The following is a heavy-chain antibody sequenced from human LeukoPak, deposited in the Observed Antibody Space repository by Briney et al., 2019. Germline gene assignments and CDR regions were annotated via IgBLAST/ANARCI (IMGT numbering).Heavy chain of an antibody. CDR3: AKARGYQLLFLWFDP. D-gene: IGHD2-2*01. CDR2: ISYDGSNK. Sequence: GGSLRLSCAASGFTFSSYAMHWVRQAPGKGLEWVAVISYDGSNKYYADSVKGRFTISRDNSKNTLYLQMNSLRAEDTAVYYCAKARGYQLLFLWFDPWGQGTLVTVSS. V-gene: IGHV3-30*04. J-gene: IGHJ5*02. CDR1: GFTFSSYA.